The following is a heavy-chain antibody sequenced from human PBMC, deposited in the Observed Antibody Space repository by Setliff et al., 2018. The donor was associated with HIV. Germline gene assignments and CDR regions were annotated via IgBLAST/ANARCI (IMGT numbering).Heavy chain of an antibody. J-gene: IGHJ4*02. D-gene: IGHD6-19*01. CDR1: GGTFSRYT. CDR3: AADRADFIPVASFDR. CDR2: IIPIFGST. Sequence: SVKVSCKSSGGTFSRYTIGWVRQAPGQGLEWMGGIIPIFGSTTYAQKSQDRVTITTDESKDTVEMELSSLTSEDTAVYYCAADRADFIPVASFDRWGQGTLVTVSS. V-gene: IGHV1-69*05.